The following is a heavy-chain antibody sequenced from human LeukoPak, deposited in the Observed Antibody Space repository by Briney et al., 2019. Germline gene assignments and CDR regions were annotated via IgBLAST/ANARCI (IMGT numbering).Heavy chain of an antibody. Sequence: SDTLSLTCIVSGGSISPYYWSWIRQPPGKGLEWIGYISNSGNTNYYPSLKSRVTISIDTSKKQLSLKLSSVTAADTAVYYCARTDYHGSGTLGRIPQGYYYYMDVWGKGTTVTVSS. CDR3: ARTDYHGSGTLGRIPQGYYYYMDV. V-gene: IGHV4-4*08. CDR1: GGSISPYY. D-gene: IGHD3-10*01. J-gene: IGHJ6*03. CDR2: ISNSGNT.